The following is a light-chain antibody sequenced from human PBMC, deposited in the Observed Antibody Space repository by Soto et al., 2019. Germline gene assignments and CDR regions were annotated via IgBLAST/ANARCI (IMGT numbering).Light chain of an antibody. J-gene: IGKJ1*01. CDR1: QSISSW. CDR2: KAS. V-gene: IGKV1-5*03. CDR3: QQYNIYPWT. Sequence: IQMTQSPSTLSASVGDRVTLTCRASQSISSWLAWFQQKPGKAPKLLIYKASSLESGVPSRFSGSGSGTDFTLTISRLQPDDFATYYCQQYNIYPWTFGQGTKVDIK.